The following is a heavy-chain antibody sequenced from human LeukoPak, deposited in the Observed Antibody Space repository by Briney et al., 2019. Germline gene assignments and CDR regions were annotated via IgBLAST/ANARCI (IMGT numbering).Heavy chain of an antibody. CDR3: ATGRALYDSGFYSVRPGAN. CDR1: GDSITDYA. Sequence: ASVKVSCKASGDSITDYAINWVRQAPGQGLEWMGWINTITETATYARDFTGRFVFSLDTSLGTAYMEIISLKAEDTAVYYCATGRALYDSGFYSVRPGANWGQGTLVTVAS. V-gene: IGHV7-4-1*02. J-gene: IGHJ4*02. CDR2: INTITETA. D-gene: IGHD3-22*01.